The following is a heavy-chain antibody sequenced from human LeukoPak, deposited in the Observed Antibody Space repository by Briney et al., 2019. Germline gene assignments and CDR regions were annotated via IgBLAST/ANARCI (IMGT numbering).Heavy chain of an antibody. CDR1: GVSFSGYY. V-gene: IGHV4-34*01. CDR2: INDSGST. D-gene: IGHD2-15*01. J-gene: IGHJ5*02. Sequence: SETLSLTCAVYGVSFSGYYWTWIRQPPGKGLEWIGEINDSGSTNYNPSLQSRVTISVDTSNNQFSLKLSSLTAADTAVYYCARWWGFDPWGQGTLVTVSS. CDR3: ARWWGFDP.